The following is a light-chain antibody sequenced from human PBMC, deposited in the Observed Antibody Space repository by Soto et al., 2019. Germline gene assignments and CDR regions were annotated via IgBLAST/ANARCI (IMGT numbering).Light chain of an antibody. Sequence: YVLTQPTSVSGSPGQSITISCTGNHNDIGTYDYVSWYQQHPGRAPRLLIYGVTTRPSGISDRFSACKSGLTASLTISGLQPEDEADYYCSSFTSNRIYVFGPGTKVTVL. V-gene: IGLV2-14*03. J-gene: IGLJ1*01. CDR2: GVT. CDR3: SSFTSNRIYV. CDR1: HNDIGTYDY.